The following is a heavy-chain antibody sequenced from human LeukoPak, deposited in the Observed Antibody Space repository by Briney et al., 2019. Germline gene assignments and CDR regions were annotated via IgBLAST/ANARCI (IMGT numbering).Heavy chain of an antibody. CDR2: ISGDGGST. J-gene: IGHJ4*02. V-gene: IGHV3-43*02. D-gene: IGHD1-7*01. CDR1: GFTFDDYA. CDR3: AKDPQLELPLDY. Sequence: WGSLRLSCAASGFTFDDYAMHWVRQAPGKGLEWVSLISGDGGSTYYADSVKGRFTISRDNSKNSLYLQMNSLRTEDTALYYCAKDPQLELPLDYWGQGTLVTVSS.